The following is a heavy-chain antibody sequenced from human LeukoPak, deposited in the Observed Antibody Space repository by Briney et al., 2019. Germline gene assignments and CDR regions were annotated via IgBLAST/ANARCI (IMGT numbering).Heavy chain of an antibody. CDR1: GITLSNYG. CDR3: AREIFEGGE. V-gene: IGHV3-23*01. D-gene: IGHD3-3*01. J-gene: IGHJ4*02. CDR2: ISDSGGRT. Sequence: GGSLRLSCAVSGITLSNYGMSWVRQAPGKGLEWVAGISDSGGRTNYADSVKGRFTISRDNAKNSLYLQMNSLRAEDTAVYYCAREIFEGGEWGQGTLVTVSS.